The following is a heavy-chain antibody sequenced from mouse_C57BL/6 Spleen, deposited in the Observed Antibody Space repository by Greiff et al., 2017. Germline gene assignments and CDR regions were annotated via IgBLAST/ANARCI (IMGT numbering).Heavy chain of an antibody. CDR1: GFTFTDYY. J-gene: IGHJ2*01. D-gene: IGHD1-1*01. CDR2: IRNKANGYTT. Sequence: EVKLVESGGGLVQPGGSLSLSCAASGFTFTDYYMSWVRQPPGKALEWLGFIRNKANGYTTEYSASVKGRFTISRYNSQSILYLQMNALRAEDSATYYCARYYYGSSYDYWGQGTTLTVSS. CDR3: ARYYYGSSYDY. V-gene: IGHV7-3*01.